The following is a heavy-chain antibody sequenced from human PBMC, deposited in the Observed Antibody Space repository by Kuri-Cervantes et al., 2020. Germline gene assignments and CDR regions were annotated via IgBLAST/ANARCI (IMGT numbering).Heavy chain of an antibody. CDR1: GYTFTSYA. J-gene: IGHJ6*02. CDR2: ISAGNGNT. Sequence: ASVKVSCKASGYTFTSYAMHWVRQAPGQRLEWMGWISAGNGNTKYSQKFQGRVTITRDTSASTAYMELSSLRSEDTAVYYCAREGIAVAWYAYYYYGMDVWGQGTTVTVSS. D-gene: IGHD6-19*01. CDR3: AREGIAVAWYAYYYYGMDV. V-gene: IGHV1-3*01.